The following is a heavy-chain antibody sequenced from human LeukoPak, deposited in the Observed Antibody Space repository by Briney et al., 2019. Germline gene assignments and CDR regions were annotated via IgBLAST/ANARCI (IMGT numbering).Heavy chain of an antibody. CDR2: IKQDGSEK. J-gene: IGHJ3*02. CDR1: GFTFSSYW. D-gene: IGHD3-9*01. Sequence: GGSLRLSCAAPGFTFSSYWMSWVRQAPGKGLEWVANIKQDGSEKYYVDSVKGRFTISRDNAKNSLYLQMNSLRAEDTAVYYCARGGDILTGYYNIRAFDIWGQGTMVTVSS. CDR3: ARGGDILTGYYNIRAFDI. V-gene: IGHV3-7*03.